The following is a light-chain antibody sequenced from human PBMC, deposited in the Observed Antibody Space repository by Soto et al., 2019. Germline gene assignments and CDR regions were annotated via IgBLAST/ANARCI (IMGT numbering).Light chain of an antibody. J-gene: IGKJ2*01. CDR2: KVS. Sequence: DVVMTQSPLSLPVTLGQPASVSCRSSHSLVYSDGNNYLDWIQQRPGQSPRRLIYKVSNRDSGVPDRLSGSGSGTDFTLKISRVEAEDVGVYYCVHGTLWPPVTFGQGTKLEIK. CDR1: HSLVYSDGNNY. CDR3: VHGTLWPPVT. V-gene: IGKV2-30*01.